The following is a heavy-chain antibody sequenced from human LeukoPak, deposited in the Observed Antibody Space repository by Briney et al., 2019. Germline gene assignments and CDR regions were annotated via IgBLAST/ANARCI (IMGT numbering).Heavy chain of an antibody. D-gene: IGHD1-26*01. Sequence: SETLSLTCAVYGGSFSGYYWSWIRQPPGKGLEWIGEINHSGSTNYNPSLKSRVTISVDTSKNQFSLKLSSVTAADPAVYYCARDVGDYWGQGTLVTVSS. CDR3: ARDVGDY. J-gene: IGHJ4*02. V-gene: IGHV4-34*01. CDR2: INHSGST. CDR1: GGSFSGYY.